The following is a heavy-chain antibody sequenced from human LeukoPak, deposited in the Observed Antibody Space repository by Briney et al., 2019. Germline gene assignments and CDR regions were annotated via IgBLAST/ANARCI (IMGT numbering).Heavy chain of an antibody. CDR1: GGSIRSSNW. V-gene: IGHV4-4*02. CDR3: ATDYYDSSGYPFNAFDI. CDR2: IYHSRST. D-gene: IGHD3-22*01. Sequence: SETLSLTCAVSGGSIRSSNWWSWVRQPPGKGLEWIGEIYHSRSTNSNPSLKSRVTISVDKSKNQFSLKLSSVTAADTAVYYCATDYYDSSGYPFNAFDIWGQGTMVTVSS. J-gene: IGHJ3*02.